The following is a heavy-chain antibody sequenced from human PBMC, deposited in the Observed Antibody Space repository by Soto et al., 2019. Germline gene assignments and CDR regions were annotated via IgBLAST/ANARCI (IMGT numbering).Heavy chain of an antibody. J-gene: IGHJ4*02. CDR2: IIPIFGTA. Sequence: SVQVSCKASWGTFISYAISWVRQAPGQGLEWMGGIIPIFGTANYAQKFQGRVTITADESTSTAYMELSSLRSEDTAVYYCARPEYYYDSSGSIGGLDYWGQGTLVTVSS. CDR1: WGTFISYA. D-gene: IGHD3-22*01. V-gene: IGHV1-69*13. CDR3: ARPEYYYDSSGSIGGLDY.